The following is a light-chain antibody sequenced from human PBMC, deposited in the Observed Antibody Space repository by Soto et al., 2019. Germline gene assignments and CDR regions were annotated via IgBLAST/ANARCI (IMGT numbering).Light chain of an antibody. CDR2: KAS. Sequence: DIQMTQSPSTLSASVGDRVTISCRASQSISSWLAWYQQKPGKAPKFLIHKASSLESGVPSRFSGSGSGTEFTLTISSLQPDDFAIYYCQQYKSYPITFGGGTKVEIK. CDR1: QSISSW. V-gene: IGKV1-5*03. CDR3: QQYKSYPIT. J-gene: IGKJ4*01.